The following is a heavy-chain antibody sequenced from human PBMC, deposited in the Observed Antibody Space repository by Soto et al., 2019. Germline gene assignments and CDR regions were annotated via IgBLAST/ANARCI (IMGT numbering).Heavy chain of an antibody. V-gene: IGHV4-30-4*01. CDR3: ARTYYYDSSAPTPFDY. J-gene: IGHJ4*02. Sequence: QVQLQESGPGLVKPSQTLSLTCSVPGVSISSGDYYWNWIRQPPGKGLEWIGYIYYSGSTYYNPSLKSRVTISVDTSKNQFSLKLTSVTAADTAVYYCARTYYYDSSAPTPFDYWGQGTLVTVSS. CDR1: GVSISSGDYY. D-gene: IGHD3-22*01. CDR2: IYYSGST.